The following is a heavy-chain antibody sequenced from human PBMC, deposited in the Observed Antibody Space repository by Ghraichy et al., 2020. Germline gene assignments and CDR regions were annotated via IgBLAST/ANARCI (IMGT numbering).Heavy chain of an antibody. Sequence: SETLSLTCAVYGGSFSGYYWSWIRQPPGKGLEWIGEINHSGSTNYNPSLKSRVTISVDTSKNQFSLKLSSVTAADTAVYYCARESYHSGVVVVAATHAATEFDYWGQGTLVTVSS. CDR1: GGSFSGYY. CDR2: INHSGST. CDR3: ARESYHSGVVVVAATHAATEFDY. V-gene: IGHV4-34*01. D-gene: IGHD2-15*01. J-gene: IGHJ4*02.